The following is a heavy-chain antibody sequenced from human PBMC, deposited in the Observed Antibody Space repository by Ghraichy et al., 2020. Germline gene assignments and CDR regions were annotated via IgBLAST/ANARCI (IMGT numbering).Heavy chain of an antibody. CDR2: IYYSGTT. D-gene: IGHD1-1*01. J-gene: IGHJ4*02. Sequence: SETLSLTCTVSGGSVSSNTYYWSWIRQSPGKGLEWITYIYYSGTTNYNPSLKSRVTISIDTSKNQFSLRLSSVTAADTAIYYCARGYNYLDGAFWDYWGQGTLVTVSS. CDR3: ARGYNYLDGAFWDY. V-gene: IGHV4-61*01. CDR1: GGSVSSNTYY.